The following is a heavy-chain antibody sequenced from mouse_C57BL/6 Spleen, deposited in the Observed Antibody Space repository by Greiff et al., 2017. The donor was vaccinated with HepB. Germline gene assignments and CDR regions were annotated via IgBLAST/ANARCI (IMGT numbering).Heavy chain of an antibody. V-gene: IGHV8-12*01. Sequence: QVTLKESGPGILQSSQTLSLTCSFSGFSLSTSGMGVSWIRQPSGKGLEWLAHIYWDDDKRYNPFLKRRLTNSKDTSRNQVFLKITSVDTADTATYYCASTVVATRYFDVWGTGTTVTVSS. J-gene: IGHJ1*03. CDR3: ASTVVATRYFDV. D-gene: IGHD1-1*01. CDR1: GFSLSTSGMG. CDR2: IYWDDDK.